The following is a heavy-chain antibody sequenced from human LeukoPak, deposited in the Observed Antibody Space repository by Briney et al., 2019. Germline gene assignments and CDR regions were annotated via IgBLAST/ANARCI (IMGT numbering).Heavy chain of an antibody. CDR1: GYAFTNHG. V-gene: IGHV1-18*01. CDR2: ISPYTGNT. CDR3: ARDWSIPGYCSGGSCYPPYYMDV. J-gene: IGHJ6*03. D-gene: IGHD2-15*01. Sequence: ASVKVTCKASGYAFTNHGFSWVRQAPGQGLEWMGWISPYTGNTNYEQKFQGRVTMTTNTSTSTAYMELRRLRSDDTAVYYCARDWSIPGYCSGGSCYPPYYMDVWGKGTTVTVSS.